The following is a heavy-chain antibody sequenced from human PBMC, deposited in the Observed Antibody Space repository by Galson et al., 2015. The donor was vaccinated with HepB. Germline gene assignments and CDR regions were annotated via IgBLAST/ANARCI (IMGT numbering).Heavy chain of an antibody. V-gene: IGHV3-73*01. Sequence: PLRLSGAASGFTLSDSAMHWVRQASGKGLEWVGRIRSKANNYATTYSASVRGRFTIPRDDSTNTAYLQMDSLQTEDPAVYYCTRSNGPWGQGTLVTVSS. J-gene: IGHJ5*02. CDR1: GFTLSDSA. CDR3: TRSNGP. CDR2: IRSKANNYAT. D-gene: IGHD2-8*01.